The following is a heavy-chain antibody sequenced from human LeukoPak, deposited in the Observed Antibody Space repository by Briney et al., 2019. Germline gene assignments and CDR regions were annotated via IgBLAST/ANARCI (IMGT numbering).Heavy chain of an antibody. Sequence: GGSLRLSCAASGFTFDDYAMHWVRQAPGKGLEWVSGISWNSGSIGYADAVKGRFTISRDNAKNSLYLQMNSLRAEDTALYYCAKEIKWLGDAFDIWGQGTMVTVSS. CDR3: AKEIKWLGDAFDI. J-gene: IGHJ3*02. CDR2: ISWNSGSI. D-gene: IGHD6-19*01. CDR1: GFTFDDYA. V-gene: IGHV3-9*01.